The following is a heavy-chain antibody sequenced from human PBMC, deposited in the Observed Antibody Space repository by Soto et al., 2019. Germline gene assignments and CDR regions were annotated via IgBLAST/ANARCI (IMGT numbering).Heavy chain of an antibody. J-gene: IGHJ6*02. CDR2: IYPGDSNT. CDR3: ARRRWATPYAGMDV. CDR1: GYSFTNSW. Sequence: GESLETSCSGFGYSFTNSWIAWGRQMSGKGLEWMGIIYPGDSNTRYSPSFQGQVTISADKSISTAYLQWSSLKASDTAMYYCARRRWATPYAGMDVWGQGTMVTVSS. D-gene: IGHD4-17*01. V-gene: IGHV5-51*01.